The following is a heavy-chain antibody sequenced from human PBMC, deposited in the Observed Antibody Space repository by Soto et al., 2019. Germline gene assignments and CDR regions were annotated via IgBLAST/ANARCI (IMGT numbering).Heavy chain of an antibody. Sequence: EVQLLESGGGLGQPGGSLRLSCAASGFTFSSYAMNWVRQAPGKGLEWVSAVSRSGGKTYYADSVRGRFTISRDNSENTLYLQMNSLRAEDSAVYYCAKDPLYNWNVEISYYYYMDVWGSGTTVTVSS. J-gene: IGHJ6*03. D-gene: IGHD1-1*01. CDR1: GFTFSSYA. CDR3: AKDPLYNWNVEISYYYYMDV. CDR2: VSRSGGKT. V-gene: IGHV3-23*01.